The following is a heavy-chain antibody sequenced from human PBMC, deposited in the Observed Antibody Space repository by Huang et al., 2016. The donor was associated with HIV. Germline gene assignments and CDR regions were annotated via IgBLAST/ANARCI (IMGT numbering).Heavy chain of an antibody. V-gene: IGHV2-5*02. CDR3: AHRRVAAAPFFFDI. CDR1: GISFSTSGVG. CDR2: IYWDDDK. J-gene: IGHJ4*02. Sequence: QITLKESGPTLVKPTQTLTLTCTFSGISFSTSGVGVGWVRQPPGKALEWLAHIYWDDDKRYSPSMKSRLTISKDTSENRVVLTMTNVDPGDTATYYCAHRRVAAAPFFFDIWGPGVLVIVSP. D-gene: IGHD2-15*01.